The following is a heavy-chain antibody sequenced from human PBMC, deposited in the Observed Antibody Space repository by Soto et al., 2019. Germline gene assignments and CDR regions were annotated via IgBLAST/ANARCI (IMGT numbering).Heavy chain of an antibody. Sequence: PSETLSLTCTVSGGSISSGEYYWTGIRQPPGKGLEWIGYISYSGSTHYSPSLKSRVTISVDKSKNQFSLKLSSVTAADTAVYYCARVSGSYYYGMDVWGQGITVTVS. CDR2: ISYSGST. V-gene: IGHV4-30-4*01. D-gene: IGHD1-26*01. J-gene: IGHJ6*02. CDR3: ARVSGSYYYGMDV. CDR1: GGSISSGEYY.